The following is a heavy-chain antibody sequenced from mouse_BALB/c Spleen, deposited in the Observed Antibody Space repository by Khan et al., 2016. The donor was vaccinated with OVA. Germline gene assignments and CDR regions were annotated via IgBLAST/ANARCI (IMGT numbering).Heavy chain of an antibody. D-gene: IGHD2-14*01. V-gene: IGHV1-4*01. CDR1: GYTFTGYT. Sequence: QVQLKQSGAELTRPGASVKMSCKASGYTFTGYTMHWVKQRPGQGLEWIGYINPVSDYTNYNQNFKDKATLTADKSSSTAYMQLRSLTSEDSAVYYCAKEGAYYRSDGWFAYWGQGTLVTVST. CDR2: INPVSDYT. J-gene: IGHJ3*01. CDR3: AKEGAYYRSDGWFAY.